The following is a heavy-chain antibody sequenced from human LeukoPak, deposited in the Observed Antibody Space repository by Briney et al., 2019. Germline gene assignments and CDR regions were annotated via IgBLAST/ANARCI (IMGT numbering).Heavy chain of an antibody. CDR2: ISLDGNNE. J-gene: IGHJ4*01. V-gene: IGHV3-30-3*01. CDR3: ARDLSGHWTYDY. D-gene: IGHD1-1*01. CDR1: GFTFRNYY. Sequence: GGSLRLSCTASGFTFRNYYMHWVRQAPGKGLEGVAVISLDGNNEYYADSVKGRFSLSRDNSMNTLYLQLNSLRTEDTAMYYCARDLSGHWTYDYWGQGTLVTVSS.